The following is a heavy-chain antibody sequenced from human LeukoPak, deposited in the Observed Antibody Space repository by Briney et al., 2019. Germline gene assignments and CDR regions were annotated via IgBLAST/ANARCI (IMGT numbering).Heavy chain of an antibody. CDR1: GFTFSSYA. V-gene: IGHV3-30*04. CDR3: ARDRGSSGYFDY. CDR2: ISYDGSNK. Sequence: GGSLRLSCAASGFTFSSYAMHWVRQAPGKGLEWGAVISYDGSNKYYADSVKGRFTISRDNSKNTLYLQMNSLRAEDTAVYYCARDRGSSGYFDYWGQGTLVTVSS. J-gene: IGHJ4*02. D-gene: IGHD3-22*01.